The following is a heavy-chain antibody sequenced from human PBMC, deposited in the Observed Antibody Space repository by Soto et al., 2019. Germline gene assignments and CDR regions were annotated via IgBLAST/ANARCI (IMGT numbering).Heavy chain of an antibody. D-gene: IGHD3-22*01. CDR3: ARLYSDSSGYYYGPDY. CDR2: IIPILGIA. J-gene: IGHJ4*02. Sequence: GASVKVSCKTCGGTFSSYAICWVRQAPGQGLEWMGRIIPILGIANYAQKFQGRVTITADKSTSTAYMELSSLRSEDTAVYYCARLYSDSSGYYYGPDYWGQGTLVTVSS. CDR1: GGTFSSYA. V-gene: IGHV1-69*04.